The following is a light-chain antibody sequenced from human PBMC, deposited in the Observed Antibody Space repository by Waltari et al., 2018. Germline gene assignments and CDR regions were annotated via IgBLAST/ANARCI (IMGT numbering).Light chain of an antibody. J-gene: IGKJ2*01. CDR1: QSIVYSDGNIY. V-gene: IGKV2-30*01. CDR2: KVS. Sequence: DVVMTQSPLSLPVTLGQPASISCKSSQSIVYSDGNIYLNWIQQRPGQSTRRLINKVSARDAGVPDRFSGSGSGTDFTLKISRVEAEDVGVYYCMQGTHWPYTFGQGTKLEIK. CDR3: MQGTHWPYT.